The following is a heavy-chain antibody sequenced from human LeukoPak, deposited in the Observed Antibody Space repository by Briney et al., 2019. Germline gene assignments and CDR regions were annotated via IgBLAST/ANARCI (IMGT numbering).Heavy chain of an antibody. Sequence: GGSLRLSCAASGLTVSSNYMSWVRQAPGKGLEWVSVIYSGGSTYYADSVKGRFTISRDNSKNTLYLQMNSLRAEDTAVYYCARDSERNYVLDYWGQGTLVTVSS. D-gene: IGHD4-11*01. V-gene: IGHV3-53*01. J-gene: IGHJ4*02. CDR2: IYSGGST. CDR3: ARDSERNYVLDY. CDR1: GLTVSSNY.